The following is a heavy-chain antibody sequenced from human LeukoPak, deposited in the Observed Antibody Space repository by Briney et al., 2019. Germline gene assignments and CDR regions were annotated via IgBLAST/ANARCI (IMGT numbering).Heavy chain of an antibody. V-gene: IGHV1-18*01. CDR2: ISAYNGNT. Sequence: ASVKVSCKASGYTFANYGFSWVGQAPGQGLGWLGWISAYNGNTNYAQKLQGRVTMTTDTSTSTAYMELRSLRSDDTAVYYCARDLITMVRGVSALWGQGTLVTVSS. CDR3: ARDLITMVRGVSAL. D-gene: IGHD3-10*01. CDR1: GYTFANYG. J-gene: IGHJ4*02.